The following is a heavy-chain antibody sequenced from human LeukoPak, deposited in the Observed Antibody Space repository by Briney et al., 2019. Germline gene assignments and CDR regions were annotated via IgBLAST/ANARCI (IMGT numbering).Heavy chain of an antibody. CDR1: GYTFTSYG. D-gene: IGHD3-22*01. CDR3: AKEEYYYDSSGYCFDY. CDR2: ISAYNGNT. J-gene: IGHJ4*02. V-gene: IGHV1-18*01. Sequence: GASVKVSCKASGYTFTSYGISWVRQAPGQGLEWMGWISAYNGNTNYAQKLQGRVTMTTDTSTSTAYMELRSLRAEDTAVYYCAKEEYYYDSSGYCFDYWGQGTLVTVSS.